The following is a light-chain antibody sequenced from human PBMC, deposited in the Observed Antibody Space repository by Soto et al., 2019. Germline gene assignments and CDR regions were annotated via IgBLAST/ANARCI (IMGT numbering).Light chain of an antibody. CDR1: QSVTNSY. CDR3: QQYGSSPGT. J-gene: IGKJ1*01. CDR2: AAS. Sequence: EIVLTQSPGTQSLSPGERATLSCRASQSVTNSYLTWYQQKPGQAPRLLIYAASIRATGIPDRFSGSGSGRDFTFTISRLEPEDSAVYYCQQYGSSPGTFGQGTKVDIK. V-gene: IGKV3-20*01.